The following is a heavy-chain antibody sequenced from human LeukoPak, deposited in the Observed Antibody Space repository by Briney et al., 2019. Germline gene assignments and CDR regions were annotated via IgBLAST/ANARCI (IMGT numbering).Heavy chain of an antibody. V-gene: IGHV3-15*04. J-gene: IGHJ3*02. CDR3: TTDFDM. CDR1: GFTFTNAW. CDR2: IEGTAVGGTA. Sequence: GGSLRLSCSASGFTFTNAWMSWVRQAPGKGLEWVGRIEGTAVGGTADYAAPVRGRFTISRDDSKNTLYLQMNSLKIEDTGVYYCTTDFDMWGQGTMVTVSS.